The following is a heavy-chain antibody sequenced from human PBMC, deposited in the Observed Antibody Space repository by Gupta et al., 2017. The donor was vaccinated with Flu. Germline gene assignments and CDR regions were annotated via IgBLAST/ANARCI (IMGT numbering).Heavy chain of an antibody. V-gene: IGHV3-23*01. Sequence: EVQLLESGGGSVQSGGSLRLSCAASGFTFSTYAMSWVRQAPGKGLEWVSGIRGNGGSTSYADSVKGRFAISRDNSKNSLYLQMNSLRAEDTALYFCAKSLYGGLDVWGQGTTVTVSS. D-gene: IGHD2-8*01. J-gene: IGHJ6*02. CDR1: GFTFSTYA. CDR3: AKSLYGGLDV. CDR2: IRGNGGST.